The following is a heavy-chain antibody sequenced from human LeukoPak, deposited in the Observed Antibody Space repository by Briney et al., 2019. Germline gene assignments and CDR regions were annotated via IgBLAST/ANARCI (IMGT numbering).Heavy chain of an antibody. J-gene: IGHJ4*02. V-gene: IGHV1-2*02. D-gene: IGHD6-13*01. CDR2: INPNSGGT. Sequence: ASVKVSCKASGYTFTGYYMHWVRQAPGQGLEWMGWINPNSGGTNYAQKFQGRVTMTRDTSISTAYMELCRLRSDDTAVYYCARSIAAAGHFDYWGKGNLVTVSS. CDR1: GYTFTGYY. CDR3: ARSIAAAGHFDY.